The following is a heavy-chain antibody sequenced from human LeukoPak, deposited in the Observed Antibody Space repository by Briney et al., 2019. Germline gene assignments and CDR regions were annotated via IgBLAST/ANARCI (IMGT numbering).Heavy chain of an antibody. D-gene: IGHD6-19*01. V-gene: IGHV4-39*01. J-gene: IGHJ5*02. CDR1: GVSLSSSSYY. CDR2: ISYSRTT. CDR3: ARTLAVAGRGWFDP. Sequence: SETLSLTCTVSGVSLSSSSYYWGWIRQPPEKGLEWIASISYSRTTYYNPSLKSRVTISVDTSRNQFSLNLSSVTAADTAVYYCARTLAVAGRGWFDPWGQGTLVTVSS.